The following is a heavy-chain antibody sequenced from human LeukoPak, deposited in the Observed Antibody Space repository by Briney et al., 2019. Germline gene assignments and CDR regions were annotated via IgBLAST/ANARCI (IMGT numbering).Heavy chain of an antibody. CDR1: GFTFSNFG. D-gene: IGHD3-22*01. V-gene: IGHV3-23*01. CDR3: AKTNGYYDY. J-gene: IGHJ4*02. CDR2: ISGGGDTT. Sequence: GGSLRLSCAASGFTFSNFGMSWVRQAPGRGLEWVSGISGGGDTTYYAESVKGRFTISGDNSKNTLFLQMNSLSAEDTAVYYCAKTNGYYDYWGQGTLVAVSS.